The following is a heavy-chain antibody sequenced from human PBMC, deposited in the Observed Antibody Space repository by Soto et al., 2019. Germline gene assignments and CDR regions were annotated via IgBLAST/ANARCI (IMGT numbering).Heavy chain of an antibody. D-gene: IGHD6-13*01. CDR1: GDSVSSNSAA. CDR2: TYYRSKWYN. V-gene: IGHV6-1*01. CDR3: ARDHADSSSWYNWFDP. J-gene: IGHJ5*02. Sequence: SQTPSLPCAISGDSVSSNSAAWNWIRQSPSRGLEWLGRTYYRSKWYNDYAVSVKSRITINPDTSKNQFSLQLNSVTPEDTAVYYCARDHADSSSWYNWFDPWGQGTLVTVSS.